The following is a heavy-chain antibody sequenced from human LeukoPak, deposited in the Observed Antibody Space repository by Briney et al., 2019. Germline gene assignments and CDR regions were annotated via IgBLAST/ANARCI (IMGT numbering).Heavy chain of an antibody. CDR1: GFTFSSYG. CDR3: AKDRGGNGDHFDY. J-gene: IGHJ4*02. V-gene: IGHV3-30*18. Sequence: GGSLRPSCAASGFTFSSYGMHWVRQAPGKGLEWVAVISYDGSNKYYADSVKGRFTISRDNSKNTLYLQMNSLRAEDTAVYYCAKDRGGNGDHFDYWGQGTLVTVSS. CDR2: ISYDGSNK. D-gene: IGHD3-10*01.